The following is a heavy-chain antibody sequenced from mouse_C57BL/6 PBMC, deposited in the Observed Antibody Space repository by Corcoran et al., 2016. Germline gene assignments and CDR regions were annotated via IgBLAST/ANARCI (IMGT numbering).Heavy chain of an antibody. CDR2: INTYSGVP. Sequence: QIQLVLSGPELKKPGETVKISCKASGYTFTTYGMSWVKQAPGKGLKWMGWINTYSGVPTYADDFKGRFAFSLETSASTAYLQINNLKNEDTATYFCARHDGYYKYYFDYWGQGTTLTVSS. D-gene: IGHD2-3*01. CDR1: GYTFTTYG. CDR3: ARHDGYYKYYFDY. V-gene: IGHV9-3*01. J-gene: IGHJ2*01.